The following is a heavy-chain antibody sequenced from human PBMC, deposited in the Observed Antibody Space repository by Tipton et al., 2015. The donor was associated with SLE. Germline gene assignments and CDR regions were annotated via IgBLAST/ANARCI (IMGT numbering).Heavy chain of an antibody. D-gene: IGHD7-27*01. J-gene: IGHJ6*03. CDR1: GDSISSGGHY. CDR2: IYYSGRT. CDR3: ARGLTGEDPYYYYHMDV. V-gene: IGHV4-31*03. Sequence: TLSLTCTVSGDSISSGGHYWTWIRLHPGKGLEWIGYIYYSGRTHYNPSLQSRVTISVDTSKSQFSLELNSVTAADTAVYYCARGLTGEDPYYYYHMDVWGKGTTVTVSS.